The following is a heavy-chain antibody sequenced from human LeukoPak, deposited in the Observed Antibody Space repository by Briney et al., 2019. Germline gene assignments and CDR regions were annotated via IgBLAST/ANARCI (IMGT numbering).Heavy chain of an antibody. V-gene: IGHV3-9*03. CDR2: ISWNSGDL. CDR1: GFTFENSA. D-gene: IGHD3-10*01. CDR3: ARRSGDRAFDI. Sequence: PGRSLRLSCAASGFTFENSAMHWVRQAPGKGLEWVSGISWNSGDLIYADSMKGRFTISRDNAKNSLYLQMNSLRLEDMALYYCARRSGDRAFDIWGQGTMVTVSS. J-gene: IGHJ3*02.